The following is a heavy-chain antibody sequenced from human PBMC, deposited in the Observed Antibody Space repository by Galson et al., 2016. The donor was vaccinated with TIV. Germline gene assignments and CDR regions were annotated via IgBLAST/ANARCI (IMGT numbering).Heavy chain of an antibody. J-gene: IGHJ6*02. CDR3: ARAVTMRVADYYYGMDV. CDR2: ISNGGSTT. CDR1: GFTFTDYY. D-gene: IGHD3-22*01. Sequence: SLRLSCAVSGFTFTDYYMNWIRMAPGKGLEWVSYISNGGSTTYYADFVTGRFTLSRDNAKNSLYLHMSSLRAEDTAVYYCARAVTMRVADYYYGMDVWGQGTAVTVSS. V-gene: IGHV3-11*04.